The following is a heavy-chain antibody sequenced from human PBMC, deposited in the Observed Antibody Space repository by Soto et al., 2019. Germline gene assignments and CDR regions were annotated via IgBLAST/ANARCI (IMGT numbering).Heavy chain of an antibody. CDR2: IYWDDDK. Sequence: QITLKESAPTRVKPTQTLTLTCTFSGFSLTSRPMGVGWIRQPPGKALEWLAFIYWDDDKRYSPSLRSRLTITKDTSGNQVVLTMTNMDPVDTATYYCAHRLSRYNWNGSYFDCWGQGALVTVSS. D-gene: IGHD1-1*01. V-gene: IGHV2-5*02. CDR3: AHRLSRYNWNGSYFDC. CDR1: GFSLTSRPMG. J-gene: IGHJ4*02.